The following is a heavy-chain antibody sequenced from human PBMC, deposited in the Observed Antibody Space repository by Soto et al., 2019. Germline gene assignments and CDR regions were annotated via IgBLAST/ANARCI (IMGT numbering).Heavy chain of an antibody. D-gene: IGHD2-15*01. J-gene: IGHJ5*02. V-gene: IGHV3-30*03. CDR2: ISYDGSNK. CDR3: AGGSRYLGWFAP. CDR1: GFTFSSYG. Sequence: QVQLVESGGGVVQPGRSLRLSCAASGFTFSSYGMHWVRQAPGKGLEWVAVISYDGSNKYYADSVKGRFTISRDNSKKTRYLQMNSRRAEDTAVYYCAGGSRYLGWFAPWGQGTLVTVSS.